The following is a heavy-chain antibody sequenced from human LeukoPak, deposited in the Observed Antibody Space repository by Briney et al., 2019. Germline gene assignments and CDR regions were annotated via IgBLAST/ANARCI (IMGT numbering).Heavy chain of an antibody. V-gene: IGHV4-4*07. CDR2: IYTSGST. D-gene: IGHD3-9*01. Sequence: NPSETLSLTCTFSGGSISSYYWSLIRQPAGKGLERIGRIYTSGSTNYNPSLKSRVTMSVDTSKNQFSLKLSSVTAADTAVYYCERKTAYEILTGYYSLQDAFDIWGQGTMVTVSS. CDR3: ERKTAYEILTGYYSLQDAFDI. J-gene: IGHJ3*02. CDR1: GGSISSYY.